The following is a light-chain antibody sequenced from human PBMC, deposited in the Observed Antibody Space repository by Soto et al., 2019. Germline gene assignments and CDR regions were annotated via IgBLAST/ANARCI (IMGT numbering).Light chain of an antibody. CDR2: DAS. CDR3: QQDESYSQPT. J-gene: IGKJ4*02. Sequence: DIPMTQSPSTLAASVGDRVTITCRASQDNCTCLSWYQQKSGKAPKLLIYDASSLITGVPSRFSGIGSRTEFTLTTSSLQPADFATYSCQQDESYSQPTFGRGTEVVIK. CDR1: QDNCTC. V-gene: IGKV1-5*01.